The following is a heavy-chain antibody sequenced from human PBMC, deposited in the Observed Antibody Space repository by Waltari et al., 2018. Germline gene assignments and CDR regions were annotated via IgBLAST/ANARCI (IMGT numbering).Heavy chain of an antibody. CDR3: ARDLMNTITWAYYYGIDV. V-gene: IGHV6-1*01. D-gene: IGHD2-2*01. CDR1: GDTVSRHSAA. Sequence: QVQLQQSGQGLVKPSQTLSITCAISGDTVSRHSAAWHWIRPSPSRGLEWLGRTYYRSKLYNDYAVSVKSRISIKPDTSKNQFSLQLTSVTPEDTAVYFCARDLMNTITWAYYYGIDVWGQGTTVTVSS. J-gene: IGHJ6*02. CDR2: TYYRSKLYN.